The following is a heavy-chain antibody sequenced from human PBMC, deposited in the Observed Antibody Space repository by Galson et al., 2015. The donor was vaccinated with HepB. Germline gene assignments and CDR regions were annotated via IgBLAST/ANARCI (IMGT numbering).Heavy chain of an antibody. CDR2: VNNDGVT. CDR3: AKSAANWFDP. J-gene: IGHJ5*02. V-gene: IGHV3-23*01. CDR1: GFTFSSSA. Sequence: SLRFSCAASGFTFSSSAMSWVRQAPGKGLEWVSLVNNDGVTFYADSVRGRFTISRDNSRNTLSLQMSSLRAEDTAVYYCAKSAANWFDPWGQGTLVTVSS.